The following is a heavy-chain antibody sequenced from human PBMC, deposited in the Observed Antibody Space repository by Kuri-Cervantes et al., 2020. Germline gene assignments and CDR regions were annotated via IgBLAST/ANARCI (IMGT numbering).Heavy chain of an antibody. Sequence: SVKVSCKASGGTFSSYAISWVRQAPGQGLEWMGGIIPTFGTANYAQKFQGRVTITTDESTSTAYMELSSLRSEDTAVYYCAKRAAPETWQFYYYYYMDVWGKGTTVTVSS. CDR3: AKRAAPETWQFYYYYYMDV. V-gene: IGHV1-69*05. CDR2: IIPTFGTA. D-gene: IGHD5-12*01. J-gene: IGHJ6*03. CDR1: GGTFSSYA.